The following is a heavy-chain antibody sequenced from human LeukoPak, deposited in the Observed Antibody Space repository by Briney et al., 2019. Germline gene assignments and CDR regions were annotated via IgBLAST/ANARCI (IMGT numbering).Heavy chain of an antibody. CDR2: INHSGTT. Sequence: SETLSLTCAVYGGSFNDYYWSWIRQPPGKGLEWIAEINHSGTTNYTPSLRSRVTMSVDTSKNQVSMNLSSVTAADAAVYYCARTFDYYMDVWDKGTTVTVSS. CDR3: ARTFDYYMDV. CDR1: GGSFNDYY. J-gene: IGHJ6*03. V-gene: IGHV4-34*01.